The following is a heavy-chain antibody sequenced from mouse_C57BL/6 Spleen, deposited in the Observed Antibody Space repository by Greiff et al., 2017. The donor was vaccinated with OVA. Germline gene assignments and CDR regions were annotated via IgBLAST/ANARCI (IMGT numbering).Heavy chain of an antibody. CDR2: INPNNGGT. CDR3: ARALYYYGSSYEDY. CDR1: GYPFTDYY. Sequence: EVQLQQSGPELVKPGASVKISCKASGYPFTDYYMNWVKQSHGKSLEWIGDINPNNGGTSYNQKFKGKATLTVDKSSSTAYMELRSLTSEDSAVYYCARALYYYGSSYEDYWGQGTTLTVSS. D-gene: IGHD1-1*01. V-gene: IGHV1-26*01. J-gene: IGHJ2*01.